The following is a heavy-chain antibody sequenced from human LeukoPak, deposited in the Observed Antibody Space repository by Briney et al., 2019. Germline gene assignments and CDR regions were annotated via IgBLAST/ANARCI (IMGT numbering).Heavy chain of an antibody. D-gene: IGHD2-15*01. CDR1: GGSISSRNFY. Sequence: PSETLSLTCTVSGGSISSRNFYWGWIRQPPGKGLEYIGSVYYSGSTYNNPSLESRVTISVDTSKNQYSLKLTSVTAADTAMYYCTKLSAVVVEGVYYFDYWGRGALATVSS. CDR3: TKLSAVVVEGVYYFDY. V-gene: IGHV4-39*01. CDR2: VYYSGST. J-gene: IGHJ4*02.